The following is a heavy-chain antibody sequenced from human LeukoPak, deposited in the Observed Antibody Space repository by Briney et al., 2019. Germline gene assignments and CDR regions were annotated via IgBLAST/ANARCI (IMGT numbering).Heavy chain of an antibody. V-gene: IGHV3-23*01. CDR3: AKLPNYYDSSGPDHLLREFDY. D-gene: IGHD3-22*01. CDR1: GFTFGSYA. CDR2: ISGSGGST. J-gene: IGHJ4*02. Sequence: PGGSLRLSCAASGFTFGSYAMSWVRQAPGKGLEWVSAISGSGGSTYYADSVKGRFTISRDNSKNTLYLQMNSLRAEDTAVYYCAKLPNYYDSSGPDHLLREFDYWGQGTLVTVSS.